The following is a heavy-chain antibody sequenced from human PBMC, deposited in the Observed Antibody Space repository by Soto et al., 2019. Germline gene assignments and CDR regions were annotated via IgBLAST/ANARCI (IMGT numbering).Heavy chain of an antibody. CDR2: ISGSGGTT. V-gene: IGHV3-23*01. CDR1: GFTFSSYA. Sequence: GGSLRLSCAASGFTFSSYAMNWVRQAPGKGLEWVSLISGSGGTTDYADAVKGRFTISRDNSKNTVHLQVNRLRAEDTALYYCARGWSDYYDSWGQGTLVTVSS. CDR3: ARGWSDYYDS. D-gene: IGHD3-3*01. J-gene: IGHJ5*02.